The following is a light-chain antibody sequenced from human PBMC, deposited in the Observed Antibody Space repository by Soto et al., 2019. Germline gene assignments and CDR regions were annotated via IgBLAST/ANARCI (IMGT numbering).Light chain of an antibody. Sequence: EIVITQSPATLSVSLVERATLSFMASQFVSSYVAWFQQKPGQPPRLLIYGASARATGIPARFSGSGSGTEFTLTIRSLQSEDFAVYYCQQYHDWPPINCGQGTRREIK. V-gene: IGKV3-15*01. CDR1: QFVSSY. CDR2: GAS. CDR3: QQYHDWPPIN. J-gene: IGKJ5*01.